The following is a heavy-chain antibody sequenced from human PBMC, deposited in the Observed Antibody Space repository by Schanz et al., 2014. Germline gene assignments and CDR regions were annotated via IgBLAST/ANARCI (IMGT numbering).Heavy chain of an antibody. Sequence: EVQLLESGGGLVEPGGSLRLSCAASGFSFSSYAMGWVRQARGKGLGWVSAMNESHSTIYYADSVRVRFTISRDNAENTLFLQMNSLRAEDTAVYYCARKVVAAIGGYYDNWGQGTLVIVSS. J-gene: IGHJ4*02. V-gene: IGHV3-23*01. CDR3: ARKVVAAIGGYYDN. CDR1: GFSFSSYA. CDR2: MNESHSTI. D-gene: IGHD2-15*01.